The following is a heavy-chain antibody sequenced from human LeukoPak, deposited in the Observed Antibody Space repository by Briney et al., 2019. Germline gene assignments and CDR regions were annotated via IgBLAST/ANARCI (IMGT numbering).Heavy chain of an antibody. Sequence: PSETLSLTCTVSGGTISSYYWSWIRQPPGKGLEWIGYIYYSGSTNYNPSLKSRVTISIDTSKNQFSLNLSSVTAADTAVYYCARGASGYSYGWGQGTLVTVSS. CDR3: ARGASGYSYG. CDR1: GGTISSYY. CDR2: IYYSGST. D-gene: IGHD5-18*01. J-gene: IGHJ4*02. V-gene: IGHV4-59*01.